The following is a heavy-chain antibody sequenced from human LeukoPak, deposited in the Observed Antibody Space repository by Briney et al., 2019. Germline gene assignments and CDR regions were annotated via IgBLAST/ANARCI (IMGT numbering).Heavy chain of an antibody. V-gene: IGHV3-74*01. J-gene: IGHJ4*02. CDR1: GFTLSKYW. D-gene: IGHD2-2*02. CDR3: VRDGDYTVDFDY. CDR2: IDNDGSDT. Sequence: GCLRLSCVASGFTLSKYWTHSVSQGPRRGLLWLSRIDNDGSDTVYTDSVRGRLTISQDNAKNTLYLQMNSLRVEDTAVYYCVRDGDYTVDFDYWGQGTLVTVSS.